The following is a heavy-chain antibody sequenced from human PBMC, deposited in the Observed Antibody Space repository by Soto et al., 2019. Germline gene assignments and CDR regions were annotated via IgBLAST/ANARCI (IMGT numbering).Heavy chain of an antibody. D-gene: IGHD5-12*01. CDR2: IYTGGSI. Sequence: PSETLSLTCPFSGGSLSKYYWTSFRRPTWKGLEWIGRIYTGGSINYNPSLKSRVTMSVDTSKNQFSLKLSSVTAADTAVYYCARDARGYGLDYWGQGTRVTVSA. CDR3: ARDARGYGLDY. J-gene: IGHJ4*02. CDR1: GGSLSKYY. V-gene: IGHV4-4*07.